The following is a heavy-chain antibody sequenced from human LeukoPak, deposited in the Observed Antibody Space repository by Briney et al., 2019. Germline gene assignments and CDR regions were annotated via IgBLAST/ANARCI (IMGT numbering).Heavy chain of an antibody. V-gene: IGHV4-61*02. CDR2: IYTSGST. D-gene: IGHD3-9*01. CDR3: ARERGYDILFLMDAFDI. Sequence: SQTLSLTCTVSGGSISSGSYYWSWIRQPAGKGLEWIGRIYTSGSTNYNPSLKSRATISVDTSKNQFSLKLSSVAAADTAGYYCARERGYDILFLMDAFDIWGQGTMVTVSS. CDR1: GGSISSGSYY. J-gene: IGHJ3*02.